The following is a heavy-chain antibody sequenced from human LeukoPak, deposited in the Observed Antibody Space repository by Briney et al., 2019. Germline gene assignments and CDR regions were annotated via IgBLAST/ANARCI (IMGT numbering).Heavy chain of an antibody. V-gene: IGHV1-69*13. CDR3: ARLIEVGGYFDWLPHDY. J-gene: IGHJ4*02. CDR1: GGTFSSYA. Sequence: WASVKVSCKASGGTFSSYAISWVRQAPGQGLEWMGGIIPIFGTANYAQKFQGRVTITADEPTSTAYMELSSLRSEDTAVYYCARLIEVGGYFDWLPHDYWGQGTLVTVSS. CDR2: IIPIFGTA. D-gene: IGHD3-9*01.